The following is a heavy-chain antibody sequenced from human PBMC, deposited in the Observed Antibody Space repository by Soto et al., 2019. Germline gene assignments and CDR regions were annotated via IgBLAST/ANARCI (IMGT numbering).Heavy chain of an antibody. CDR1: GDSVSSNSAA. J-gene: IGHJ4*02. Sequence: PSQTLSLTCVISGDSVSSNSAAWNWIRQSPSRGLEWLGRTYYRSKWYNDYAESVKSRITINADTSKNHFSLQLNSVTPEDTAVYYCVRDQPGAFSHWGRGTRVTVSS. CDR2: TYYRSKWYN. CDR3: VRDQPGAFSH. V-gene: IGHV6-1*01.